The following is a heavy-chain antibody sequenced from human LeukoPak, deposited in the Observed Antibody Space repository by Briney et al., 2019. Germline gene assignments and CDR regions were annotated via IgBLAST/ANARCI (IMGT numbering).Heavy chain of an antibody. Sequence: GGSLRLSCAASGFTFSSYSMNCVRQAPGKGLEWVSSISSSSSYIYYADSVKGRFTISRDNAKNSLYLQMNSLRAEDTAVYYCARAEGDFWSGSIYYYYYMDVWGKGTTVSVSS. D-gene: IGHD3-3*01. CDR1: GFTFSSYS. CDR3: ARAEGDFWSGSIYYYYYMDV. V-gene: IGHV3-21*01. J-gene: IGHJ6*03. CDR2: ISSSSSYI.